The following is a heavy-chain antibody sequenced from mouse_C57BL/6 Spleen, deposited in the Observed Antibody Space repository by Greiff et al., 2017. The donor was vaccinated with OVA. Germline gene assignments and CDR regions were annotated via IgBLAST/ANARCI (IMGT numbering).Heavy chain of an antibody. D-gene: IGHD2-1*01. Sequence: EVQLQQSGPELVKPGASVKISCKASGYTFTDYYMNWVKQSHGKSLEWIGDINPNNGGTSYNQKFKGQATLPVDKSSSTAYMELRSLTSEDSAFFYCVRHREYGNSVIYFDYWGQGTTLTVSA. CDR2: INPNNGGT. CDR3: VRHREYGNSVIYFDY. V-gene: IGHV1-26*01. CDR1: GYTFTDYY. J-gene: IGHJ2*01.